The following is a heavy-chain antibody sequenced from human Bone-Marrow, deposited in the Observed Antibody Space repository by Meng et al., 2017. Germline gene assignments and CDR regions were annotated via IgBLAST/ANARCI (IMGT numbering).Heavy chain of an antibody. CDR3: GRDQGRELINH. Sequence: QVQLQESGPGLVKPSVTLSLTCTVSGDSISSDIWWSWVRKPPGKGLEWIGEVYHRGDTNYNPSLKSRVDISVDKSKNQFYLSLFSVTAADTAVYYCGRDQGRELINHWGQGTLVTVSS. CDR2: VYHRGDT. D-gene: IGHD1-7*01. J-gene: IGHJ4*02. V-gene: IGHV4-4*02. CDR1: GDSISSDIW.